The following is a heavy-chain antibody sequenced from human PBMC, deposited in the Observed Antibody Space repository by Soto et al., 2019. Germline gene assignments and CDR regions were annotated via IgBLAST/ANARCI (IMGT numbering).Heavy chain of an antibody. CDR2: IYWDDDK. V-gene: IGHV2-5*02. D-gene: IGHD3-10*01. Sequence: QITLKESGPTLVKPTQTLTLTCTFSGFSLSTSRVGVGWIRQPPGKALEWLALIYWDDDKRYSPSLKSRLTITKDTSKNQVVLTMTTADPVDTATYYCVHTSGSGNSACFDYWGQGTLVTVSS. J-gene: IGHJ4*02. CDR3: VHTSGSGNSACFDY. CDR1: GFSLSTSRVG.